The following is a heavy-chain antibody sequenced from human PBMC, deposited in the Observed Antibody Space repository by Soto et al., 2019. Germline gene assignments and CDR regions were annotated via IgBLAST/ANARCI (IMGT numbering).Heavy chain of an antibody. V-gene: IGHV3-21*01. CDR3: ARESEDLTSNFDY. J-gene: IGHJ4*02. Sequence: VVSLILACAASVCTFTRYSMNWVRQAPWKVLEWVPSISSTTNYIYSADSMKGRFTVSRDNAKNSVYLEMNSLSAEDTALYYCARESEDLTSNFDYWGQGTLVAVSS. CDR1: VCTFTRYS. CDR2: ISSTTNYI.